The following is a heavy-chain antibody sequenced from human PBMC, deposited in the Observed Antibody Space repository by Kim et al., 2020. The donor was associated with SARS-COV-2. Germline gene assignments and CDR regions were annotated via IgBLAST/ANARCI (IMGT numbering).Heavy chain of an antibody. CDR3: ARIGDY. D-gene: IGHD2-15*01. Sequence: PVDSATRYSPSFQGQVTISADKSISTAYLQWSSLKASDTAMYYCARIGDYWGQGTLVTVSS. V-gene: IGHV5-51*01. J-gene: IGHJ4*02. CDR2: PVDSAT.